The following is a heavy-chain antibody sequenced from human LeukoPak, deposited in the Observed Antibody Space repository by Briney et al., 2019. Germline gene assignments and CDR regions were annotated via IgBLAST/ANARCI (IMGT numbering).Heavy chain of an antibody. D-gene: IGHD4-17*01. CDR2: IIPILGIA. Sequence: SVKVSCKASGGTFSSYAISWVRQAPGQGLEWMGRIIPILGIANYAQKFQGRVTITADKSTSTAYMELSSLRSEDTAVYYCARRDYGDYNFWFDPWGQGTLVTVSS. CDR1: GGTFSSYA. J-gene: IGHJ5*02. V-gene: IGHV1-69*04. CDR3: ARRDYGDYNFWFDP.